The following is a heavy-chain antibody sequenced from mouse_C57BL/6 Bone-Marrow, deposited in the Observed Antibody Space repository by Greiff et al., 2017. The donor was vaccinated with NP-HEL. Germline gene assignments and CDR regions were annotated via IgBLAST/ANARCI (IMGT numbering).Heavy chain of an antibody. Sequence: QQKGAERVRPGTSVKLSCKASGYTFTSYWIPWVKQRPGQGLEWIGVIYPGDGYTNYNEKFKSKATLPVDTSSSTAYMQLSSLTSEDSAVYYWARGWEMCDRGHVITVTVAT. CDR1: GYTFTSYW. J-gene: IGHJ4*01. CDR3: ARGWEMCD. CDR2: IYPGDGYT. D-gene: IGHD1-1*02. V-gene: IGHV1-59*01.